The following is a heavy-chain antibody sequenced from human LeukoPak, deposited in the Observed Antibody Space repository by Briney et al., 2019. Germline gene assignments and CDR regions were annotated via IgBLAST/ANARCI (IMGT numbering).Heavy chain of an antibody. J-gene: IGHJ4*02. D-gene: IGHD2-21*01. CDR2: FDPEDGET. V-gene: IGHV1-24*01. CDR3: ATSIISQESPYYFDY. CDR1: GYTLTELS. Sequence: ASVKVSCKVSGYTLTELSMHWVRQAPGQGLEWMGGFDPEDGETIYAQKFQGRVTMTEDTSTDTAYMELSSLRSEDTAVYYCATSIISQESPYYFDYWGQGTLVTVSS.